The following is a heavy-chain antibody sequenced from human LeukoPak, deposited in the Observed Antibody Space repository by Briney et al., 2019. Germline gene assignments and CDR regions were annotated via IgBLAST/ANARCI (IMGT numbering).Heavy chain of an antibody. CDR3: ARDRGSGSEFDY. CDR2: IYYSGST. CDR1: GGSISSGGYY. D-gene: IGHD3-10*01. Sequence: PSETLSLTCTVSGGSISSGGYYWSWIRQHPGKGLEWIGYIYYSGSTYYNPSLKSRVTISVDTSKNQFSLKLSSVTAADTAVYYCARDRGSGSEFDYWGQGTLVTVSS. J-gene: IGHJ4*02. V-gene: IGHV4-31*03.